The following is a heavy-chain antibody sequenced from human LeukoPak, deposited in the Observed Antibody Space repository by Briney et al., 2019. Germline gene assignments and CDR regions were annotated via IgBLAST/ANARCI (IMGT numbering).Heavy chain of an antibody. CDR1: GFTFSSYA. CDR3: AKDLVPAAILFFYYGMDV. D-gene: IGHD2-2*01. J-gene: IGHJ6*02. V-gene: IGHV3-23*01. CDR2: ISGSGGST. Sequence: PGGSLRLSCAASGFTFSSYAMSWVRQAPGKGLEWVSAISGSGGSTYYADSVKGRFTISRDNSKNTLYLQMNSLRAEDTAVYYCAKDLVPAAILFFYYGMDVWGQGTTVTVSS.